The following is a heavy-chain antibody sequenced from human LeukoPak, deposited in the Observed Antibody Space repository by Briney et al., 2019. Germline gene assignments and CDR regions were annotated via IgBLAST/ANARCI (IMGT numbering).Heavy chain of an antibody. J-gene: IGHJ3*02. CDR3: ARWVPRWYYDFWSGSARSDAFDI. Sequence: ASVKVSCKASGYTFTSYGISWVRQAPGQGLEWMGWISAYNGNTNYAQKLQGRVTMTTDTSTSTAYMELRSLRSDDTAVYYCARWVPRWYYDFWSGSARSDAFDIWGQGTMVTVSS. D-gene: IGHD3-3*01. V-gene: IGHV1-18*01. CDR1: GYTFTSYG. CDR2: ISAYNGNT.